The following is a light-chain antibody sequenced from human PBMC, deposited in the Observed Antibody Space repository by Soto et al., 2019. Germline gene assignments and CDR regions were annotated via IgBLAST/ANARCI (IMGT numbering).Light chain of an antibody. CDR2: GAS. CDR3: QQRRNCPLT. J-gene: IGKJ4*01. Sequence: EIVLTQSPATLSFSPGERATLSCRASQSVSSNLAWYQQKPGQAPRLLIYGASNRATGIPARFSGSGSGTDFTLTISSLEPEDFAVYYCQQRRNCPLTFGGGTKVEIK. CDR1: QSVSSN. V-gene: IGKV3-11*01.